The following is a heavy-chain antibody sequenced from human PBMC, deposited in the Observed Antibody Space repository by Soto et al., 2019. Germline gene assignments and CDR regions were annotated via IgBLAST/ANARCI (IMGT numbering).Heavy chain of an antibody. Sequence: PGCSLRLSCAASGFIFNKSPMNWVRRAPGKGLQWVSYITSTSSYTYYADSVKGRFTISRDNAKNSLYLQLSSLRAEDTAVYYCARQKCTSTSCNHGMDVWGQGTTVTVSS. D-gene: IGHD2-2*01. CDR3: ARQKCTSTSCNHGMDV. CDR2: ITSTSSYT. J-gene: IGHJ6*02. V-gene: IGHV3-21*01. CDR1: GFIFNKSP.